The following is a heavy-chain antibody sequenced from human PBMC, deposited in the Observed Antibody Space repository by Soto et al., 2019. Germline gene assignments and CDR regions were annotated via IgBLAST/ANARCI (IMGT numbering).Heavy chain of an antibody. J-gene: IGHJ6*02. D-gene: IGHD3-3*01. Sequence: GGSLRLSCAASGFTFSSYGMHWVRQAPGKGLEWVAVIWYDGSNKYYADSVKGRFTISRDNSKNTLYLQMNSLRAEDTAVYYCARAEGFWSGYLLNYYYYGMDVWGQGTTVTVSS. CDR1: GFTFSSYG. V-gene: IGHV3-33*01. CDR2: IWYDGSNK. CDR3: ARAEGFWSGYLLNYYYYGMDV.